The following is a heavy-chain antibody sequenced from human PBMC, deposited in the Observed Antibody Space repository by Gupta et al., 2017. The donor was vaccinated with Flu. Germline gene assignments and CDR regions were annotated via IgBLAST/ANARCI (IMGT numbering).Heavy chain of an antibody. Sequence: RLSCAASGFTFSSYAMSWVRQAPGKGLEWVSAISGSGGSTYYADSVKGRFTISRDNSKNTLYLQMNSLRAEETAVYYCAGSVDDDSSGYFWWFDPGGQGTLVTVSS. CDR1: GFTFSSYA. CDR3: AGSVDDDSSGYFWWFDP. D-gene: IGHD3-22*01. CDR2: ISGSGGST. J-gene: IGHJ5*02. V-gene: IGHV3-23*01.